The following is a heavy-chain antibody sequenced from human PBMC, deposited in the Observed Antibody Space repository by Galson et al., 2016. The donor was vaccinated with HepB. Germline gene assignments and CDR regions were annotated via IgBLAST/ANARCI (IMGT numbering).Heavy chain of an antibody. J-gene: IGHJ4*02. D-gene: IGHD4-11*01. Sequence: SPRPPCPASGFTFSSPSQHWVRPTPGKGLEWVSYITSTYTIYYADPGKGRFTISRDNAKNSLYLQMTSLRDGDTAMYYCARVTTPFLNCDSWGQGTPVTVSS. CDR2: ITSTYTI. V-gene: IGHV3-48*02. CDR1: GFTFSSPS. CDR3: ARVTTPFLNCDS.